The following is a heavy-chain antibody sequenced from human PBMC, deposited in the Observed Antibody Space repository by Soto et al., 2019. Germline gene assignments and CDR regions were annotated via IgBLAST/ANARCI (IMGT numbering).Heavy chain of an antibody. D-gene: IGHD1-26*01. CDR2: IIPIFGTA. CDR1: GGTFSSYS. J-gene: IGHJ4*02. Sequence: QVQLVQSGAEVKKPGSSVKVSCKASGGTFSSYSINWVRQAPGQGLEWMGEIIPIFGTANYAQKFQGRVTITADESTSTAYMELXXXXSEDTAVYYCARDGGRHSGGIDYWGQGTLVTX. V-gene: IGHV1-69*01. CDR3: ARDGGRHSGGIDY.